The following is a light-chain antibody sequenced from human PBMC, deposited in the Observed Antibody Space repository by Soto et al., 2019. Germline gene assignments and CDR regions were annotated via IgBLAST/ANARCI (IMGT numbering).Light chain of an antibody. Sequence: QSVLSQPASVSGSPGHSITISCTGTSSDVGGYNYVSWYQQHPGKAPKLMMYDVSNRPSGVSNRFSGSKSGNTASLTISELQAEDEADYYCSSYTGSSTLVFGTGIKVTVL. J-gene: IGLJ1*01. CDR1: SSDVGGYNY. CDR3: SSYTGSSTLV. CDR2: DVS. V-gene: IGLV2-14*01.